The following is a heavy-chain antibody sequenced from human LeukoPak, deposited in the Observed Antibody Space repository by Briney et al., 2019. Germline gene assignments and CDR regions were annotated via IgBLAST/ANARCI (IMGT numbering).Heavy chain of an antibody. V-gene: IGHV2-5*01. J-gene: IGHJ1*01. CDR2: IYWKDDK. CDR1: GFSLSTSGVG. Sequence: SGPTLVNPTQTLTLTCTFSGFSLSTSGVGVGWIRQPPGKALEWLAPIYWKDDKRYSPSLKSRLTITKDTSKNHVVLTMTNMDPVDTATYYCAHRPGYCSSTSCSKSLGYFQHWGQGTLVTVSS. D-gene: IGHD2-2*01. CDR3: AHRPGYCSSTSCSKSLGYFQH.